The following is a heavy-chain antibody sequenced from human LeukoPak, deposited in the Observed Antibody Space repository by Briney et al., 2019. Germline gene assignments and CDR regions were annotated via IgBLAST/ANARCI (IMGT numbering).Heavy chain of an antibody. CDR1: GGSLSGHY. J-gene: IGHJ4*02. CDR3: VRRDSGWNYLDY. CDR2: IYYTGKN. D-gene: IGHD5-12*01. V-gene: IGHV4-59*08. Sequence: PSETLSLTCTVSGGSLSGHYWSWIRQPPGKRLEWIGYIYYTGKNNYNPSLKSRVTISPDTSKHCSSLNLPSVPAADTAIYCCVRRDSGWNYLDYWGQGILVTVSS.